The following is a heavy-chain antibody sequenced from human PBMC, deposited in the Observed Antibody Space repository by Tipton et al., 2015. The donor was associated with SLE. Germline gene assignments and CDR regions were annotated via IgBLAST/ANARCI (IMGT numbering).Heavy chain of an antibody. J-gene: IGHJ6*03. D-gene: IGHD1-14*01. Sequence: QLVQSGPEVKKPGASVRVSCKASGYTFDSYGFSWVRQAPGQGLEWMGWISAYTGDTNYAQQFQGRVTMTTDTPTTTAHMELRSLRSDDTAVYYCARRPPETRGYFYYMDVWGKGTTVTVSS. V-gene: IGHV1-18*04. CDR2: ISAYTGDT. CDR3: ARRPPETRGYFYYMDV. CDR1: GYTFDSYG.